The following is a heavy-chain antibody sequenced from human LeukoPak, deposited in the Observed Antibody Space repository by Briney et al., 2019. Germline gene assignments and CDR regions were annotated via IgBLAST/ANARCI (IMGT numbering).Heavy chain of an antibody. J-gene: IGHJ4*02. CDR1: GFSFTSYA. Sequence: GGSLRLSCAASGFSFTSYAMSWVRQAPGKGLEWVSGINGGGDKTYYRDSVKGRITISRDNSKNTLYLQMNSLRAEDTAIYYCAKSRGSTLFDSWGQGTLVTVSS. D-gene: IGHD1-26*01. V-gene: IGHV3-23*01. CDR2: INGGGDKT. CDR3: AKSRGSTLFDS.